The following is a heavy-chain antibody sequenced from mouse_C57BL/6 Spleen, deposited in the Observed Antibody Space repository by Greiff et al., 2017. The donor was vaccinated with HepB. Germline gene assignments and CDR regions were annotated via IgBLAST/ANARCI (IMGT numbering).Heavy chain of an antibody. Sequence: QVQLQQPGAELVKPGASVKLSCKASGYTFTSYWMHWVKQRPGQVLEWIGMINPNSGSTNYNEKLKSKATLTVDKSSSTAYMQLSSLTSEDSAVYYCAKGGYDSDGYAMDYWGQGTSVTVSS. CDR3: AKGGYDSDGYAMDY. J-gene: IGHJ4*01. CDR2: INPNSGST. D-gene: IGHD2-4*01. CDR1: GYTFTSYW. V-gene: IGHV1-64*01.